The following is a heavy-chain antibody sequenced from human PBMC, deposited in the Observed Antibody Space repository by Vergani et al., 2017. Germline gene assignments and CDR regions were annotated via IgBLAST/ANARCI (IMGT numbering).Heavy chain of an antibody. Sequence: QVQLVESGGGVVQPGRSLRLSCAASGFTFSSYGMHWVRQAPGKGLEWVAVIWYDGSNKYYADSVKGRFTISRDNSKNTLYLQMNSLRAEDTAVYYCARDPAYYDFXSGYYFHYYYYMDVWGKGTTVTVSS. CDR1: GFTFSSYG. CDR2: IWYDGSNK. D-gene: IGHD3-3*01. V-gene: IGHV3-33*01. J-gene: IGHJ6*03. CDR3: ARDPAYYDFXSGYYFHYYYYMDV.